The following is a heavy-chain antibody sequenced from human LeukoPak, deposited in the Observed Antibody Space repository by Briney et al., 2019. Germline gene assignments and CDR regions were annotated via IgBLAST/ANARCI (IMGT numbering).Heavy chain of an antibody. V-gene: IGHV3-23*01. CDR2: ISGSGGST. Sequence: GGSLRLSCAASGFTFSIYAMSWVRQAPGKGLEWVSAISGSGGSTYYADSVKGRFTISRDNSKNTLYLQMNSLRAEDTAVYYCAKTPVSGWYVEYYFDYWGQGTLVTVSS. J-gene: IGHJ4*02. D-gene: IGHD6-19*01. CDR1: GFTFSIYA. CDR3: AKTPVSGWYVEYYFDY.